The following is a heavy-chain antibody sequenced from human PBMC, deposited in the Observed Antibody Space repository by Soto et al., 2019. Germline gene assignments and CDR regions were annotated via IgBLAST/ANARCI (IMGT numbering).Heavy chain of an antibody. J-gene: IGHJ6*02. V-gene: IGHV4-31*03. D-gene: IGHD3-16*01. Sequence: QVQLQESGPGLVKPSQTLSLTCTVSGGSISSGGYYWSWIRQHPGKGLEWIGYIYYSGSTYYNPSLKSRVTISVDTSKNQFSLKLSSVTAADTAVYYCARERGGFEHYYYGMDVWGQGTTVTVSS. CDR2: IYYSGST. CDR1: GGSISSGGYY. CDR3: ARERGGFEHYYYGMDV.